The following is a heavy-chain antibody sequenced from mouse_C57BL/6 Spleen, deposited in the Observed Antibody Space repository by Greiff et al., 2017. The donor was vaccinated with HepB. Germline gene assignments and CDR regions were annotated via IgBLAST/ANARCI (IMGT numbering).Heavy chain of an antibody. CDR3: ARSSGYYYFDY. J-gene: IGHJ2*01. D-gene: IGHD2-3*01. CDR2: INPGSGGT. CDR1: GYAFTNYL. Sequence: VQLQQSGAELVRPGTSVKVSCKASGYAFTNYLIEWVKQRPGQGLEWIGVINPGSGGTNYNEKFKGKATLTADKSSSTAYMQLSSLTSEDSAVYFCARSSGYYYFDYWGQGTTLTVSS. V-gene: IGHV1-54*01.